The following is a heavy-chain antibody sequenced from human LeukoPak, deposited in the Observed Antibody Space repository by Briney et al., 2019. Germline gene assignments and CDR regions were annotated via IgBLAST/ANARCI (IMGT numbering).Heavy chain of an antibody. V-gene: IGHV3-43D*03. CDR1: GFTFDDYA. Sequence: TGGSLRLSCAASGFTFDDYAMRWVRQAPGKGLEWVSLISWDGGSTYYADSVKGRFTISRDNSKNSLYLQMNSLRAEDTALYYCAKGKDSSGFNWFDPWGQGTLVTVSS. D-gene: IGHD6-19*01. CDR2: ISWDGGST. J-gene: IGHJ5*02. CDR3: AKGKDSSGFNWFDP.